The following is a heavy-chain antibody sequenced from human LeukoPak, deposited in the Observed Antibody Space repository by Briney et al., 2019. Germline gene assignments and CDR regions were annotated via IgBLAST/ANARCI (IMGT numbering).Heavy chain of an antibody. D-gene: IGHD3-10*01. V-gene: IGHV1-18*01. CDR1: GYSFTSYG. CDR2: ISAYNGNT. Sequence: ASVKVSCKASGYSFTSYGISWVRQAPGQGLEWMGWISAYNGNTNYAQKVQGRVTMTTDTATSTAYMELRSLRTDDTAVHYCAKVWLISGREFFDYWGQGTLVTVSS. CDR3: AKVWLISGREFFDY. J-gene: IGHJ4*02.